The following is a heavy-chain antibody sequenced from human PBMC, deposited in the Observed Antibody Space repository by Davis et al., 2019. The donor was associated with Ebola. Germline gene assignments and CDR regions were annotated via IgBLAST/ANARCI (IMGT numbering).Heavy chain of an antibody. D-gene: IGHD3-22*01. CDR2: INANSGGT. Sequence: AASVKVSCKASGYTFTSYYIHWVRQAPGQGLEWMGRINANSGGTNFAQKFQGRVTMTRDTSISTVYMELSRLGSDDTAVYYCAREVSMIVHGMDVWGQGTTVTVSS. CDR1: GYTFTSYY. CDR3: AREVSMIVHGMDV. J-gene: IGHJ6*02. V-gene: IGHV1-2*06.